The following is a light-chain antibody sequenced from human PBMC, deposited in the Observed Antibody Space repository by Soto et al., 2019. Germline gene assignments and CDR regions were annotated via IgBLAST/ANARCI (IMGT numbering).Light chain of an antibody. CDR2: DAS. CDR3: HQYNKWPPIT. Sequence: EIVMTQSPATLSVSPGEGATLSCRASHSVRSDLAWYQQKPGQSPRLLIFDASTRATGIPARFSGSGSGTEFTLTISNLQSEDFAVYYCHQYNKWPPITFGQGTRLEIK. V-gene: IGKV3-15*01. CDR1: HSVRSD. J-gene: IGKJ5*01.